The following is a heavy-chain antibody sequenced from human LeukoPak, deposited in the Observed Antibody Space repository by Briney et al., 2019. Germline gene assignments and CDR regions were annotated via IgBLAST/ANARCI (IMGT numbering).Heavy chain of an antibody. D-gene: IGHD5-18*01. CDR1: GFTVSSNY. Sequence: GGSLRLSCVASGFTVSSNYMSWVRQAPGKGLEWVSVIYSGGSTYYADSVKGRFTISRHNSKNTLYLQMNSLRAEDTAVYYCAAKYSYGYDYWGQGTLVTVSS. CDR2: IYSGGST. V-gene: IGHV3-53*04. CDR3: AAKYSYGYDY. J-gene: IGHJ4*02.